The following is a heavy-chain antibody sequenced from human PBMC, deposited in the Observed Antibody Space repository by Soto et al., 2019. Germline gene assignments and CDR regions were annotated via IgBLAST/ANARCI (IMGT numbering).Heavy chain of an antibody. D-gene: IGHD3-9*01. Sequence: PGGSLRLSCAASGFTFSSYAMSWVRQAPGKGLEWVSAISGGGGTTYYADSVKGRFTISRDNSKNTLYLQMNSLRAEDTAVYYCAKNVWGITIFGGMDVWGQGTTVTV. J-gene: IGHJ6*02. V-gene: IGHV3-23*01. CDR1: GFTFSSYA. CDR3: AKNVWGITIFGGMDV. CDR2: ISGGGGTT.